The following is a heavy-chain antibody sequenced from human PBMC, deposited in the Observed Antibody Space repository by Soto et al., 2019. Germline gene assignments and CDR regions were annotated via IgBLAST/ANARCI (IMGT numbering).Heavy chain of an antibody. CDR3: ASLAAGGGY. V-gene: IGHV4-34*01. J-gene: IGHJ4*02. Sequence: SETLSLTCAVYGGSFSGYYWSWIRQPPGKGLEWIGEINHSGSTNYNPSLKSRVTISVDTSKNQFSLKLSSVTAADTAVYYCASLAAGGGYWGQGTLVSVS. CDR2: INHSGST. CDR1: GGSFSGYY. D-gene: IGHD2-15*01.